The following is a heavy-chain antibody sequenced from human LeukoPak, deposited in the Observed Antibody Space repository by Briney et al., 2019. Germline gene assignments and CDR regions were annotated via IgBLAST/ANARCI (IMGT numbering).Heavy chain of an antibody. D-gene: IGHD6-6*01. CDR3: ATGKVAARRGSWFDP. J-gene: IGHJ5*02. Sequence: GASVKVSCKASGYTFTNYDINWVRQATGQGLEWMGWMNPNSGNTGYAQKFQGRVTFTRDTSISTAYMELSSLRSEDTAVYYCATGKVAARRGSWFDPWGQGTLVAVSS. V-gene: IGHV1-8*03. CDR2: MNPNSGNT. CDR1: GYTFTNYD.